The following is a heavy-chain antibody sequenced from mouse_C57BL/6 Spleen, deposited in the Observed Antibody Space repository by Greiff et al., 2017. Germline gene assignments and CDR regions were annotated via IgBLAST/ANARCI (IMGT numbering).Heavy chain of an antibody. CDR3: SRHGYYGSYLWYFDV. V-gene: IGHV1-62-2*01. Sequence: QVHVKQSGAELVKPGASVKLSCKASGYTFTEYSIHWVKQRSGQGLEWIGWFYPGSGSIKYNEKFKDKATLTADKSSSTVYMELSRLTSEDSAVYFCSRHGYYGSYLWYFDVWGTGTTVTVSS. CDR2: FYPGSGSI. CDR1: GYTFTEYS. J-gene: IGHJ1*03. D-gene: IGHD2-1*01.